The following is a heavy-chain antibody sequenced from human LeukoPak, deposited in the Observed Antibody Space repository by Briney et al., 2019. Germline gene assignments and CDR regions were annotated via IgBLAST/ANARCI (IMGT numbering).Heavy chain of an antibody. V-gene: IGHV3-74*01. CDR2: INPDGSQT. D-gene: IGHD5-24*01. J-gene: IGHJ4*02. Sequence: GGSLRLSCAASGFTFNTYWMHWVRQAPGKGLVWVSHINPDGSQTNYADSVTGRFTIPRDNAKNSLYLQMNSLRAEDTAVYYCARDLDLGVTRWLEPEFDYWGQGTLVTVSS. CDR1: GFTFNTYW. CDR3: ARDLDLGVTRWLEPEFDY.